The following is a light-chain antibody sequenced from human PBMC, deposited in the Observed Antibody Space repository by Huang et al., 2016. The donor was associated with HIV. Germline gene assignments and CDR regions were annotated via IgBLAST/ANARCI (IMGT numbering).Light chain of an antibody. CDR3: QQSFSSHVT. CDR2: AAS. Sequence: DIQMTQSPSSLFASVGDRVTITCRSSQSISNSLNWYQQKPWKAPNLLIYAASTLQSGVPSRFSGSGSGTHFTLNISSLQPEDFATFYCQQSFSSHVTFGPGT. V-gene: IGKV1-39*01. J-gene: IGKJ3*01. CDR1: QSISNS.